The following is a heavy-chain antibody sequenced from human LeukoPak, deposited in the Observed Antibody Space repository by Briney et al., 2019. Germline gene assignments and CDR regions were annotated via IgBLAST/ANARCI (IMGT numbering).Heavy chain of an antibody. V-gene: IGHV4-34*01. D-gene: IGHD2-2*01. CDR2: IKHSGST. CDR3: ARALVPRRGGYSDY. Sequence: SETLSLTCAVYGGSFSGYYWSWIRQPPGKGLEWIGEIKHSGSTNYNPSLKSRVTISVDTSKNQFSLKLSSVTAADTAVYYCARALVPRRGGYSDYWGQGTLVTVSS. CDR1: GGSFSGYY. J-gene: IGHJ4*02.